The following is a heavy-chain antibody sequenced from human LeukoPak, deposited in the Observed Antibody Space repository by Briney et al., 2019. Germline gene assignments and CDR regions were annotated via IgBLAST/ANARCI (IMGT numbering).Heavy chain of an antibody. Sequence: GGSLRLSCATSGFPFSDFSMSWVRQAPGKGLEWISTTNSGGTSTYYAESVKGRFTISRDNSKNTLYLRMSSLRVEDTAVYYCAKQSYARSLGEGGPGTLVSVSS. CDR2: TNSGGTST. D-gene: IGHD2-8*01. CDR1: GFPFSDFS. V-gene: IGHV3-23*01. CDR3: AKQSYARSLGE. J-gene: IGHJ4*02.